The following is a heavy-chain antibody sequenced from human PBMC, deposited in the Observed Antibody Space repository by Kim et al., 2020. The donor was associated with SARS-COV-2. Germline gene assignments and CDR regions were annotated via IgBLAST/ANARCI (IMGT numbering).Heavy chain of an antibody. Sequence: GGSLRLSCAASGFTFSSYAMSWVRQAPGKGLEWVSAISGSGGFTYYADSVKGRFTISRGNSKNTLYLQMNSLRAEDTAVYYCASQWLVPLYFDYWGQGTLVTVSS. J-gene: IGHJ4*02. CDR1: GFTFSSYA. CDR3: ASQWLVPLYFDY. CDR2: ISGSGGFT. D-gene: IGHD6-19*01. V-gene: IGHV3-23*01.